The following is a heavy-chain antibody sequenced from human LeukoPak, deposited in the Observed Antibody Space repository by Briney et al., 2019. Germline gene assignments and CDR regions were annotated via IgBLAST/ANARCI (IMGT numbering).Heavy chain of an antibody. CDR1: GFTFSSSW. Sequence: GGSLRLSCAASGFTFSSSWMSWVRQAPGKGLEWVANIKQDGSEKYYVDSVKGRFTISRDNAKNSLYLQMNSLGAEDTAVYYCARGPHIVVVTATFDYWGQGTLITVSS. D-gene: IGHD2-21*02. V-gene: IGHV3-7*01. CDR2: IKQDGSEK. J-gene: IGHJ4*02. CDR3: ARGPHIVVVTATFDY.